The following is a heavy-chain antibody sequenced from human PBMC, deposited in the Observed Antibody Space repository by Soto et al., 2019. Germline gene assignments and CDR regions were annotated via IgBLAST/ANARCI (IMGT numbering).Heavy chain of an antibody. Sequence: QVQLRESGPGLVKPSETLSLTCIVSGGSISSYYWRWLRQPPGTGLEWTGNIYYSGSTNYNPSHKRLGTLSVDTAKNLVSLKLGPVTAPDTAVYYCTSDGGYCGDYPNFDYRGQGTLVTDSS. D-gene: IGHD4-17*01. J-gene: IGHJ4*02. V-gene: IGHV4-59*01. CDR3: TSDGGYCGDYPNFDY. CDR1: GGSISSYY. CDR2: IYYSGST.